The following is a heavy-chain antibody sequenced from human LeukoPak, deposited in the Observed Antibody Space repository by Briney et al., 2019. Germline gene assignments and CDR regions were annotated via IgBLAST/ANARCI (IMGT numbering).Heavy chain of an antibody. Sequence: SETLSLTCTVSGGSISSSSYYWGWIRQPPGKGLEWIGSICYSGSTYYNPSLKSRVTISVDTSKNQFSLKLSSVTAADTAVYYCAREESFLGWFDPWGKGTLVTVSS. D-gene: IGHD3-16*02. CDR3: AREESFLGWFDP. J-gene: IGHJ5*02. CDR2: ICYSGST. CDR1: GGSISSSSYY. V-gene: IGHV4-39*07.